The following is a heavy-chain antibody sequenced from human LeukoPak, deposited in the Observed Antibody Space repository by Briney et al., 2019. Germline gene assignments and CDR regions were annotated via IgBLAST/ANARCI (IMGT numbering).Heavy chain of an antibody. J-gene: IGHJ5*02. CDR3: ARVWVRYFGRSWFDP. CDR1: GFTFSSYW. Sequence: PGGSLRLSCAASGFTFSSYWMSWVRQAPGKGLEWVANIKQDGSEKYYVDSVKGRFTISRDNAKNSLYLQMNSLRAEDTAVYYCARVWVRYFGRSWFDPWGQGTLVTVSS. CDR2: IKQDGSEK. D-gene: IGHD3-9*01. V-gene: IGHV3-7*01.